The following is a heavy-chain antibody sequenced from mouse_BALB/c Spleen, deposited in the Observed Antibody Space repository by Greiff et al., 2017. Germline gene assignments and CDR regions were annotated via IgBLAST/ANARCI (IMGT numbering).Heavy chain of an antibody. Sequence: QVQLQQSGPGLVQPSQSLSITCTVSGFSLTSYGVHWVRQSPGKGLEWLGVIWSGGSTDYNAAFISRLSISKDNSKSQVFFKMNSLQAEDTAIDYCARRDYDYAMDDWGQGTSVTVSS. V-gene: IGHV2-4-1*01. J-gene: IGHJ4*01. CDR1: GFSLTSYG. CDR2: IWSGGST. D-gene: IGHD2-4*01. CDR3: ARRDYDYAMDD.